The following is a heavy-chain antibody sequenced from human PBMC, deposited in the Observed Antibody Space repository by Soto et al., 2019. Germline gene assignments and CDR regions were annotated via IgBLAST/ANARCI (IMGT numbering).Heavy chain of an antibody. CDR3: ARPREAGKNYYGMDV. J-gene: IGHJ6*02. D-gene: IGHD6-19*01. V-gene: IGHV5-51*03. Sequence: GESLKISCKGAGYSFTSCWIGWVRQMPGKGLEWMGVIYPGDSDTRYSPSFQGQVTISADKSISTAYLQWSSLKASDTAMYYCARPREAGKNYYGMDVWGQGTTVTVSS. CDR2: IYPGDSDT. CDR1: GYSFTSCW.